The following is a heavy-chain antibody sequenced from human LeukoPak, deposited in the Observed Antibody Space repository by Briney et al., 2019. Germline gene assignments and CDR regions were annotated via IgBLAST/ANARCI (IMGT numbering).Heavy chain of an antibody. D-gene: IGHD3-22*01. CDR1: GFTFTRYW. V-gene: IGHV3-7*01. J-gene: IGHJ4*02. Sequence: GGSLRLSCAASGFTFTRYWMSWVRQAPGKGLEWVANIKEDGSQYQYADSVKGRFTISRDNAKNSLYLQMNSLRPEDTAVYYCARANHYYDSSGYFFWGQGTLVTVSS. CDR3: ARANHYYDSSGYFF. CDR2: IKEDGSQY.